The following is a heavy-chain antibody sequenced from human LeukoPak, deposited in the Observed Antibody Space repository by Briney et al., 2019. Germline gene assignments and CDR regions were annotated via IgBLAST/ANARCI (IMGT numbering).Heavy chain of an antibody. D-gene: IGHD3-22*01. J-gene: IGHJ4*02. Sequence: GGSLRHSCAASGFTDSRNYMSWVPEAPRKGLEWVSVIYSDGRTYYADPVKGRFTISRDNSKNTLYLQMNSLRAEDPAVYYCARAPGGTQASSGYFDYWGQGTLVTVSS. CDR2: IYSDGRT. V-gene: IGHV3-53*01. CDR3: ARAPGGTQASSGYFDY. CDR1: GFTDSRNY.